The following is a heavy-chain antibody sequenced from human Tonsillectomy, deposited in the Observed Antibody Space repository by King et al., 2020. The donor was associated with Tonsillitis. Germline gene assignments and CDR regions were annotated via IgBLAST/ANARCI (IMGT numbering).Heavy chain of an antibody. J-gene: IGHJ5*02. CDR2: IYYSGSP. CDR1: GGSISSSSYY. Sequence: QLQESGPGLVQPSETLSLTCTVSGGSISSSSYYWGWIRQPPGKGLEWIGSIYYSGSPYYNPSLKSRVTISVDTSKNQFSLKLSSVTAADTAVYYCARVVVVVAVGRGPANWFDPWGQGTLVTVSS. D-gene: IGHD2-15*01. CDR3: ARVVVVVAVGRGPANWFDP. V-gene: IGHV4-39*01.